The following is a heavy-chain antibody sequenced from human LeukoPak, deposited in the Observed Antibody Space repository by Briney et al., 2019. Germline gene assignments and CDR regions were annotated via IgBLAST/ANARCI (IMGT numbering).Heavy chain of an antibody. V-gene: IGHV3-23*01. J-gene: IGHJ5*02. CDR2: ISGSGGST. CDR1: GCTFSSYA. D-gene: IGHD1-26*01. CDR3: ARIGLVGAGNWFDP. Sequence: GGSLRLSCAGSGCTFSSYAMRFVRHAPGKGLYWVSAISGSGGSTYYADSVKGRFTISRDNGKNSLYLQMSSLRAEDTAVYYCARIGLVGAGNWFDPWGQGTLVTVSS.